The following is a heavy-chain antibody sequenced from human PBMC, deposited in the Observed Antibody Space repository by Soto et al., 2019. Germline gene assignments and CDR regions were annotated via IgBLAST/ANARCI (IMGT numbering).Heavy chain of an antibody. D-gene: IGHD2-15*01. CDR3: ARGYCSGGSPPPDCGMDV. V-gene: IGHV4-4*02. J-gene: IGHJ6*02. CDR2: IYHSGST. Sequence: QVQLQESGPGLVRPSGTLSLTCAVSGASISSSKWCSCVRQPPGKGLEWIGEIYHSGSTNYNPSLKSRVTISVDKSKNQFSLKLSSVTAADTAVYYCARGYCSGGSPPPDCGMDVWGQGTTVTVSS. CDR1: GASISSSKW.